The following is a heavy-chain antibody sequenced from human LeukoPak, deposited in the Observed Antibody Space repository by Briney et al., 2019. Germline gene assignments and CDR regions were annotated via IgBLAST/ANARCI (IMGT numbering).Heavy chain of an antibody. CDR1: GFTFSSYS. Sequence: PGGSLRLSCAASGFTFSSYSMNWVRQAPGKGLEWVSSISSSSSYIYYADSVKGRFTISRDNAKNSLYLQMNSLRAEDTAVYYCASYDFWSGDAFDIWGQGTMVTVSS. CDR2: ISSSSSYI. D-gene: IGHD3-3*01. CDR3: ASYDFWSGDAFDI. J-gene: IGHJ3*02. V-gene: IGHV3-21*01.